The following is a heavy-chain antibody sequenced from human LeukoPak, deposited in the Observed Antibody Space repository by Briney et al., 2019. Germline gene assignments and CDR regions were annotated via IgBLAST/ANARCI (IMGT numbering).Heavy chain of an antibody. CDR1: GFTFSSYG. J-gene: IGHJ4*02. Sequence: GGSLRLSCAASGFTFSSYGMHWVRQAPGKGLEWVAVISYGGSNKYYADSVKGRFTISRNNSKNTLYLQMNSLRAEDTAVYYCAKGNRGYSGYDLSYFDYWGQGTLVTVSS. D-gene: IGHD5-12*01. CDR3: AKGNRGYSGYDLSYFDY. V-gene: IGHV3-30*18. CDR2: ISYGGSNK.